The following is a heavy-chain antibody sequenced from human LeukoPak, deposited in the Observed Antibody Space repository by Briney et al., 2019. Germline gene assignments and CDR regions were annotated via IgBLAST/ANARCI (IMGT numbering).Heavy chain of an antibody. J-gene: IGHJ3*02. Sequence: GASVKVSCMASGYTFTGYYMHWVRQAPGQGLEWMGRIDPNSGGTKYAQKFQGRVTMTRDTSISTAYMELSSLRSEDTAVYYCARAPLGATQGAFDIWGQGTMVTVSS. D-gene: IGHD1-26*01. CDR2: IDPNSGGT. CDR3: ARAPLGATQGAFDI. CDR1: GYTFTGYY. V-gene: IGHV1-2*06.